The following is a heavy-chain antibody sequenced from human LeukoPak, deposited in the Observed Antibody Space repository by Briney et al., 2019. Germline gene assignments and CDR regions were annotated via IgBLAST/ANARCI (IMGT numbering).Heavy chain of an antibody. CDR1: GFTFRNYA. Sequence: GGSLRLSCAASGFTFRNYAMSWVRQAPGKGLEWVSLISGSGGSTDYADSVKGRFTISRDTSKNTLYLQVNSLRAEDTAVYYCAEGGGVISYYFDYWGQGTLVTVSS. CDR3: AEGGGVISYYFDY. CDR2: ISGSGGST. J-gene: IGHJ4*02. D-gene: IGHD3-10*01. V-gene: IGHV3-23*01.